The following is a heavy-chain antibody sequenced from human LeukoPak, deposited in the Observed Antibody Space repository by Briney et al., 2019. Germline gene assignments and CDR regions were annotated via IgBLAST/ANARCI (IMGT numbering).Heavy chain of an antibody. CDR3: AKVPNYDILTGRYFDY. CDR1: GFTFRRFW. Sequence: GGSLRLSCAASGFTFRRFWMSWVRQAPGKGLEWVSVIYSGGSTYYADSVKGRFTISRDNSKNMLYLQMNSLRAEDTAVYYCAKVPNYDILTGRYFDYWGQGTLVTVSS. D-gene: IGHD3-9*01. CDR2: IYSGGST. V-gene: IGHV3-23*03. J-gene: IGHJ4*02.